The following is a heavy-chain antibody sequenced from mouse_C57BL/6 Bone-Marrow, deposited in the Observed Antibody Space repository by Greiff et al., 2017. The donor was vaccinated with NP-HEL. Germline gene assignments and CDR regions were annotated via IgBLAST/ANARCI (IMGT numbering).Heavy chain of an antibody. V-gene: IGHV5-6*01. J-gene: IGHJ3*01. CDR1: GFTFSSYG. CDR3: ARHDYYGSSKFAY. Sequence: DVQLQESGGDLVKPGGSLKLSCAASGFTFSSYGMSWVRQTPDKRLEWVATISSGGSYTYYPDSVKGRFTISRDNAKNTLYLQMSSLKSEDTAMYYCARHDYYGSSKFAYWGQGTLVTVSA. D-gene: IGHD1-1*01. CDR2: ISSGGSYT.